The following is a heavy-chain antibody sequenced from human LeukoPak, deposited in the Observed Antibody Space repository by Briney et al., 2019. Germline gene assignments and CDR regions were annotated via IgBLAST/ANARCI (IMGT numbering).Heavy chain of an antibody. V-gene: IGHV3-23*03. J-gene: IGHJ4*02. Sequence: PGGSLRLSCSASGFTFRNFAISWVRQAPGKGLEWVSFIGGGDTHYADSVKGRFTSSRAKAKNSRYLQMNGLRVELTAVYYRARDSASPPVTFDYWGLGTLVTVSS. CDR2: IGGGDT. D-gene: IGHD4-17*01. CDR3: ARDSASPPVTFDY. CDR1: GFTFRNFA.